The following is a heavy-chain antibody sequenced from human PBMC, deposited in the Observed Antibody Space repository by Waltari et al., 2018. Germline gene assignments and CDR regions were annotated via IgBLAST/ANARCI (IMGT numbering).Heavy chain of an antibody. CDR2: INTNTGNP. CDR1: GGTFSSYA. V-gene: IGHV7-4-1*02. Sequence: QVQLVQSGAEVKKPGSSVKVSCKASGGTFSSYAISWVRQAPGQGLEWMGGINTNTGNPTYAQGFTGRFVFSLDTSVSTAYLQISSLKAEDTAVYYCARDRGVRGSGYDAYYYYGMDVWGQGTTVTVSS. D-gene: IGHD5-12*01. CDR3: ARDRGVRGSGYDAYYYYGMDV. J-gene: IGHJ6*02.